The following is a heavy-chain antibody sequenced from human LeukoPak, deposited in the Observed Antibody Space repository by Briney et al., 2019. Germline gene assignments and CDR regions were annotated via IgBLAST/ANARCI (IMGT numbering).Heavy chain of an antibody. V-gene: IGHV3-53*01. Sequence: SGGSLRLSCAASGFIVSSSYMCWVRQAPGKGLEWVSVIYSGGSTYYADSVKGRFTVSRDNSKNTLYLQMNSLRAEDTAVYYCARVFYYGSANDYWGQGTLVTVSS. CDR2: IYSGGST. J-gene: IGHJ4*02. D-gene: IGHD3-10*01. CDR3: ARVFYYGSANDY. CDR1: GFIVSSSY.